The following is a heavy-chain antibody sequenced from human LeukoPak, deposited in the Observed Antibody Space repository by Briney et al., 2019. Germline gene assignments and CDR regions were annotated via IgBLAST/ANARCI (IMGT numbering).Heavy chain of an antibody. CDR1: GFTFSSYS. D-gene: IGHD6-13*01. CDR3: AIAASGTLADY. Sequence: GRSLRLSCSASGFTFSSYSMNWVRQAPGKGLEYVSAISSHGGSTYYADSVKGRFTISRDDSKNTLYLQMSSLRVEDTAVYYCAIAASGTLADYWGQGTLVTVSS. CDR2: ISSHGGST. J-gene: IGHJ4*02. V-gene: IGHV3-64D*09.